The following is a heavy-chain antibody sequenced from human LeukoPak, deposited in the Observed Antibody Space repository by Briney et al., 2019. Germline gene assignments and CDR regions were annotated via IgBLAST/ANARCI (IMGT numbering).Heavy chain of an antibody. V-gene: IGHV3-21*01. J-gene: IGHJ6*02. CDR1: GFTFSSYC. Sequence: PGGSLRLSCAASGFTFSSYCMNWVRQAPGKGLEWVSSISSSSSYIYYADSVKGRFTISRDNAKNSLYLQMNSLRAEDTAVYYCARSLSPSEYCSSTSCYNYYYYYGMDVWGQGTTVTVSS. D-gene: IGHD2-2*02. CDR3: ARSLSPSEYCSSTSCYNYYYYYGMDV. CDR2: ISSSSSYI.